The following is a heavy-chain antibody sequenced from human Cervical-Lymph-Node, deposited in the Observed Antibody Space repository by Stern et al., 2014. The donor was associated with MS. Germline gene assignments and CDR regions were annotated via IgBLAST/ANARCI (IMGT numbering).Heavy chain of an antibody. CDR3: ARAFYDSSGLFIDH. D-gene: IGHD3-22*01. J-gene: IGHJ4*02. CDR2: IIPIFWTP. V-gene: IGHV1-69*06. Sequence: QVQLVQSGAEVRKPGSSVKVSCKASGDTFSSHAISWVRQAPGQGLEWMGGIIPIFWTPNYAQKLQGRLTITANKSTSTAYMELSSLRSEDTAVYYCARAFYDSSGLFIDHWGQGTLVTVSS. CDR1: GDTFSSHA.